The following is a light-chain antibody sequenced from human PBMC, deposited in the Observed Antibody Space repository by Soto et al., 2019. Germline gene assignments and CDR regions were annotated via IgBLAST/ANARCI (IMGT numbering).Light chain of an antibody. V-gene: IGKV1-17*01. CDR2: LTY. Sequence: DIQITHSPSSLSASVVDRVTITCLASQDIGNDVGWYQQKPGKAPKRLIYLTYSLQTGVPSRFSGSGSGTDFSLTISSLQPEDSATYFCLKHNSYPRKFGQGTKVDIK. J-gene: IGKJ1*01. CDR3: LKHNSYPRK. CDR1: QDIGND.